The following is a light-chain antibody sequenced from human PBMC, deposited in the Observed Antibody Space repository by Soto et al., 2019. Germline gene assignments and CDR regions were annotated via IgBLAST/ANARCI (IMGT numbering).Light chain of an antibody. J-gene: IGKJ1*01. CDR1: QSVSGY. CDR2: DAS. CDR3: QQYNVWPRWT. Sequence: EIVLTPSPDTLSLSPGERATLSCRASQSVSGYLGWYQQKPGQAPRLLIYDASNRAYGVPARFSGSGSGTEFTLTISGLQSEDFAVYYCQQYNVWPRWTFGQGTKVDIK. V-gene: IGKV3-11*01.